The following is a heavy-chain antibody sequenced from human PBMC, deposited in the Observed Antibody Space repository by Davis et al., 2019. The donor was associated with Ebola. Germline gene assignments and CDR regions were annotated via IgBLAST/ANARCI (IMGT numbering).Heavy chain of an antibody. Sequence: GESLKISCAASGFTFSSYGMHWVRQAPGKGLEWVAVIWYDGSNKYYADSVKGRFTISRDNSKNTLYLQMNSLRAEDTAVYYCAKDLDSPDFPYYYGMDVWGQGTTVTVSS. V-gene: IGHV3-33*06. CDR1: GFTFSSYG. CDR2: IWYDGSNK. D-gene: IGHD2/OR15-2a*01. CDR3: AKDLDSPDFPYYYGMDV. J-gene: IGHJ6*02.